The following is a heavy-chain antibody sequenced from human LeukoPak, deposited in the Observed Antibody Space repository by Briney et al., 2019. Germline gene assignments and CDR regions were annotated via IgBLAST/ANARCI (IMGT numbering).Heavy chain of an antibody. D-gene: IGHD2-8*01. V-gene: IGHV1-2*02. CDR2: INPNSGSN. CDR3: ASPSNYNGLSPYYFDS. CDR1: GNIFTGYF. Sequence: ASVKVSCKASGNIFTGYFMHWVRQAPGQGLEWMGWINPNSGSNKYAQRFQGRVIMTRDPSTTTSYMEITSLTSDDTAVYYCASPSNYNGLSPYYFDSWGQGTLVTVSS. J-gene: IGHJ4*02.